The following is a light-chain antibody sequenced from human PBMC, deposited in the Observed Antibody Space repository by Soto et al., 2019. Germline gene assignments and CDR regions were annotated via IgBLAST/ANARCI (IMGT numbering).Light chain of an antibody. J-gene: IGKJ1*01. CDR2: AAS. Sequence: SYLTTSVGDRLAITCRASQSISSYLNWYQQKPGKAPKLLIYAASTLQSGVPSRFSGSGSGTEFTLTINSSQPEDFATYYCQQLNSYPWTFGQGTKVDIK. CDR1: QSISSY. V-gene: IGKV1-9*01. CDR3: QQLNSYPWT.